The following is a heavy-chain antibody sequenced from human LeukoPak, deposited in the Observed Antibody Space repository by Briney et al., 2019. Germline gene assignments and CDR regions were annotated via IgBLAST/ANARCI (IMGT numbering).Heavy chain of an antibody. V-gene: IGHV3-48*03. J-gene: IGHJ4*02. CDR3: ARVYDSSGSSDY. D-gene: IGHD3-22*01. CDR1: GFTFSNFE. Sequence: LPGGSLRLSCVASGFTFSNFEMNWVRQAPGKGLEWVSYITNSGRTTYYADSVKGRFTISKDNAKNSLYLQMNSLRAEDTAVYYCARVYDSSGSSDYWGQGTLVTVSS. CDR2: ITNSGRTT.